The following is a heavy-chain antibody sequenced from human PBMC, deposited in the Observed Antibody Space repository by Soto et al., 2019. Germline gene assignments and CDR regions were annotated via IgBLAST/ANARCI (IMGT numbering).Heavy chain of an antibody. J-gene: IGHJ6*02. CDR2: MNPNGGNT. D-gene: IGHD3-3*01. V-gene: IGHV1-8*01. Sequence: ASVKVSCKASGYTFTSYDMNWVRQAAGEGLEWMGWMNPNGGNTGYAQKFQGRVTMTRNTSISTAYMELSSLRSEDTAVYYCARGGIGAFYDFWSGYGSRDGMDVWGQGTTLTF. CDR1: GYTFTSYD. CDR3: ARGGIGAFYDFWSGYGSRDGMDV.